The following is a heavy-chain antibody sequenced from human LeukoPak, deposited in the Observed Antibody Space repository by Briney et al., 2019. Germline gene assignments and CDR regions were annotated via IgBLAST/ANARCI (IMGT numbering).Heavy chain of an antibody. CDR1: RFIFSDYY. V-gene: IGHV3-53*01. Sequence: GGSLRLSCAASRFIFSDYYMSWIRQAPGKGLEWVSVIYSGGSTYYADSVKGRFTISRDNSKNTLYLQMNSLRAEDTAVYYCAKEGKILEWSPIDYWGQGTLVTVSP. J-gene: IGHJ4*02. CDR3: AKEGKILEWSPIDY. D-gene: IGHD3-3*01. CDR2: IYSGGST.